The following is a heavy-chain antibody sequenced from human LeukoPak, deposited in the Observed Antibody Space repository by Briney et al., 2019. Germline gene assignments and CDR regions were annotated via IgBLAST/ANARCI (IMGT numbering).Heavy chain of an antibody. CDR1: GFTFSSYG. CDR2: ISYDGSNT. V-gene: IGHV3-30*18. J-gene: IGHJ6*02. CDR3: AKDRYSSSSSSYYYYGMDV. Sequence: GGSLRLSCAASGFTFSSYGIHWVRQAPGKGLEWVAVISYDGSNTYYADSVKGRFTISRDNSKNTLYLQMNSLRAEDTAVYYCAKDRYSSSSSSYYYYGMDVWGQGTTVTVSS. D-gene: IGHD6-6*01.